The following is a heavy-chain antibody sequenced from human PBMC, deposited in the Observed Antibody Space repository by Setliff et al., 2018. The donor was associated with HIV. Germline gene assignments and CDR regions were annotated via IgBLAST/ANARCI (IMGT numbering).Heavy chain of an antibody. D-gene: IGHD3-10*01. CDR3: ATGDGLGRWFGNDAFDI. CDR1: GYTLTELS. V-gene: IGHV1-24*01. J-gene: IGHJ3*02. CDR2: FDPEDGET. Sequence: ASVKVSCKVSGYTLTELSMHWVRQAPGKGLEWMGGFDPEDGETIYAQKFQGRAAMTEDTSTDTAYMELSSLRSEDTAVYYCATGDGLGRWFGNDAFDIWGQGTMVTVSS.